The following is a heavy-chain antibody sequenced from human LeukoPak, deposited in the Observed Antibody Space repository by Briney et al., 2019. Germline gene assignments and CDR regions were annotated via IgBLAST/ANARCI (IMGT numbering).Heavy chain of an antibody. CDR2: ISSSSSYT. V-gene: IGHV3-11*06. Sequence: GSLRLSCVASGFTFSDYYMSWIRQAPGKGLEWVSYISSSSSYTSYADSVKGRFTISRDNAKNSLYLQMNSLGADDTAVYYCAREIASAGIDYWGQGTLVTVSS. J-gene: IGHJ4*02. D-gene: IGHD6-13*01. CDR1: GFTFSDYY. CDR3: AREIASAGIDY.